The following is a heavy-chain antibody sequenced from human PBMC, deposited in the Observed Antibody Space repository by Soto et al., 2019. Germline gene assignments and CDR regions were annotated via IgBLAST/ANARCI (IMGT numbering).Heavy chain of an antibody. Sequence: SETLSLTCTVSGGSLTKYYWSWIRQPAGKGLEWIGRISTSGNVVSKASLRSRLTMSVDTSKNQFSLRLTSVTAADTAVYYCARDNNDFWSLYPLAFDYWGQGALVTVS. CDR1: GGSLTKYY. D-gene: IGHD3-3*01. CDR3: ARDNNDFWSLYPLAFDY. J-gene: IGHJ4*02. CDR2: ISTSGNV. V-gene: IGHV4-4*07.